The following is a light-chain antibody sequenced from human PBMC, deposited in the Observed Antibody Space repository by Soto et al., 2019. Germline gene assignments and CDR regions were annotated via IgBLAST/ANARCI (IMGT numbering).Light chain of an antibody. V-gene: IGKV3D-20*01. CDR2: DAS. Sequence: EIVLTQSPATLSLSPGDRATLSCGASQSVSNYLAWYQHKPGLAPRVLIYDASSRATGIPDRFSGSGSGTDFTLTISRVEPEDFAVYYWQQYGNSPWTFGQGTKVETK. J-gene: IGKJ1*01. CDR3: QQYGNSPWT. CDR1: QSVSNY.